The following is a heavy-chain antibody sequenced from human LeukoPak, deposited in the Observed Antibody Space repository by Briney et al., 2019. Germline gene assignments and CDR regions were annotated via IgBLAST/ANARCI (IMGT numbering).Heavy chain of an antibody. CDR2: ISGSSSST. V-gene: IGHV3-23*01. J-gene: IGHJ6*02. CDR3: AKVSGGGLYYDGMDV. CDR1: GFTFSSYA. D-gene: IGHD1-14*01. Sequence: PGGSLRLSCAVSGFTFSSYAINWVRQAPGKGLEWVSSISGSSSSTFYADSVKGRFTISRDSSKNTLYLQMNSLRAEDTAVYYCAKVSGGGLYYDGMDVWGQGTTVTVSS.